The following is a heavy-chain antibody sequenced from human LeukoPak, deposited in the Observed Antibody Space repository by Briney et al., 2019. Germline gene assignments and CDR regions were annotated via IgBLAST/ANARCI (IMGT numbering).Heavy chain of an antibody. J-gene: IGHJ5*02. D-gene: IGHD3-22*01. CDR3: AKDLYYYDSSGYS. CDR1: GFTFSSYA. Sequence: GGSLRLSCAASGFTFSSYAMSWVRQAPGKGWEGVSAISGSGGSTYYADSVKGRFTISRDNSKNTLYLQMNSLRAEDTAVYYCAKDLYYYDSSGYSWGQGTLVTVSS. CDR2: ISGSGGST. V-gene: IGHV3-23*01.